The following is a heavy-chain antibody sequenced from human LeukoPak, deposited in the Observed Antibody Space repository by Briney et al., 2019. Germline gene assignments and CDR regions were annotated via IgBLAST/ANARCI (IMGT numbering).Heavy chain of an antibody. Sequence: GGSLRLSCAASGFTFSDDWMIWVRQAPGKGLEWVANIRQNGRDMRYVDSVKGRFTISRDNAKNSLYLQMNSLRDEDTAVYYCARYPPGRGGLDIWGQGTMVTVSS. J-gene: IGHJ3*02. V-gene: IGHV3-7*03. D-gene: IGHD2-8*02. CDR1: GFTFSDDW. CDR3: ARYPPGRGGLDI. CDR2: IRQNGRDM.